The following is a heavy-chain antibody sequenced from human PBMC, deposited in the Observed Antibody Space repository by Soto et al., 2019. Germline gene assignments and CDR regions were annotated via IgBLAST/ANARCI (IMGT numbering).Heavy chain of an antibody. Sequence: GGSLRLSCVASEFIFSDYAMSWVRQAPGKGLEWVSVIYSGGSTYYADSVKGRFTISRHNSKNTLYLQMNSLRAEDTAVYYCARKPFRAGAFDIWGQGTMVTVSS. CDR3: ARKPFRAGAFDI. D-gene: IGHD3-3*02. CDR2: IYSGGST. J-gene: IGHJ3*02. CDR1: EFIFSDYA. V-gene: IGHV3-53*04.